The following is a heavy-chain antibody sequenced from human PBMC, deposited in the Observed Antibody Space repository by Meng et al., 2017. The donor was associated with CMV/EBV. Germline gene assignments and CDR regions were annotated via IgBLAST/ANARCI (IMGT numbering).Heavy chain of an antibody. J-gene: IGHJ6*02. Sequence: SVKVSCKGSGYTFIGYYMHWVRQAPGQGLEWMGGIIPILGIANYAQKFQGRVTITADKSTSTAYMELSSLRSEDTAVYYCAGSAPSRSITMIVVVIDPLYYYYGMDVWGQGTTVTVSS. CDR3: AGSAPSRSITMIVVVIDPLYYYYGMDV. CDR2: IIPILGIA. CDR1: GYTFIGYY. D-gene: IGHD3-22*01. V-gene: IGHV1-69*10.